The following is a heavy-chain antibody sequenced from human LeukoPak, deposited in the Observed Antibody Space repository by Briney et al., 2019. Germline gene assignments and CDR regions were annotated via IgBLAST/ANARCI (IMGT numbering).Heavy chain of an antibody. Sequence: GRSLRLSCAASGFTFSSYGMHWVRQAPGKGLEWVSAISGSSSYIYYADSMKGRCTISRDNAKNSLYLQMSSLRAEDTAVYHCARGHSSGWSPLDDWGQGALVTVSS. CDR2: ISGSSSYI. CDR3: ARGHSSGWSPLDD. D-gene: IGHD6-19*01. J-gene: IGHJ4*02. CDR1: GFTFSSYG. V-gene: IGHV3-21*01.